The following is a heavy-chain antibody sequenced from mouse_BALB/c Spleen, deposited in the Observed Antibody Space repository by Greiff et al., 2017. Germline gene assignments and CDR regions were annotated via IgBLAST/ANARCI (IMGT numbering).Heavy chain of an antibody. CDR1: GFTFSSYG. V-gene: IGHV5-6-3*01. CDR3: ARGDYGTPYYFDY. CDR2: INSNGGST. D-gene: IGHD1-1*01. J-gene: IGHJ2*01. Sequence: EVKLMESGGGLVQPGGSLKLSCAASGFTFSSYGMSWVRQTPDKRLELVATINSNGGSTYYPDSVKGRFTISRDNAKNTLYLQMSSLKSEDTAMYYCARGDYGTPYYFDYWGQGTTLTVSS.